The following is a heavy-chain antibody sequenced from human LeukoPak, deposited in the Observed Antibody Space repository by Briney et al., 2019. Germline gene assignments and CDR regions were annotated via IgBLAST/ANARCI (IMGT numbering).Heavy chain of an antibody. Sequence: SETLSLTCTVSGGSISSYYWSWIRQPPGKGLEWIGYIYYSGSTNYNPSLKSRVTISVDTSKNQFSLKLSSVTAADTAVYYCARATPDEYSSSSLAYWGQGTLVTVSS. J-gene: IGHJ4*02. CDR2: IYYSGST. V-gene: IGHV4-59*01. D-gene: IGHD6-6*01. CDR1: GGSISSYY. CDR3: ARATPDEYSSSSLAY.